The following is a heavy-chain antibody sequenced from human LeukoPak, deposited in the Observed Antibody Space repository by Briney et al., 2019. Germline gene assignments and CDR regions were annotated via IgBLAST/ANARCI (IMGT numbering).Heavy chain of an antibody. CDR1: GGTFSSYA. D-gene: IGHD3-10*01. J-gene: IGHJ3*02. CDR2: IIPIFGTA. CDR3: AREDSLVRGINAFDI. V-gene: IGHV1-69*05. Sequence: SVKVSCKASGGTFSSYAISWVRQAPGQGLEGLGRIIPIFGTANYAQKFQGRVTITTDESTSTAYMELSSLRSEDTAVYYCAREDSLVRGINAFDIWGQGTMVTVSS.